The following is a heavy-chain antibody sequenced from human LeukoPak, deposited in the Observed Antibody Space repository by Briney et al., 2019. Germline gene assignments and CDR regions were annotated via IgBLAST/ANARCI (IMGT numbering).Heavy chain of an antibody. CDR3: ARETSLAGFASGLGFNY. CDR2: IYYSGST. Sequence: SETLSLTCTVSGGSISSSSYYWGWIRQPPGKVLEWIGSIYYSGSTYYNPSLKSRVTISVDTSKNQFSLMLTSVTAADTATYYCARETSLAGFASGLGFNYWGQGILVTVSS. CDR1: GGSISSSSYY. D-gene: IGHD6-19*01. J-gene: IGHJ4*02. V-gene: IGHV4-39*07.